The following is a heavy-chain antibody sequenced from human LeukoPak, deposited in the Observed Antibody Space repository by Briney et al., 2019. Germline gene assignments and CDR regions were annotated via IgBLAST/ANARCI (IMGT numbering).Heavy chain of an antibody. Sequence: SETLSLTCTVSGGSISSSSYYWGWIRQPPGKGLEWIGSIYYSGSTYYNPSLKSRVTISVDTSKNQFSLKLSSVTAADTAVYYCARTPSRTGAFDYWGQGTLVTVSS. D-gene: IGHD1-26*01. CDR3: ARTPSRTGAFDY. CDR1: GGSISSSSYY. CDR2: IYYSGST. V-gene: IGHV4-39*07. J-gene: IGHJ4*02.